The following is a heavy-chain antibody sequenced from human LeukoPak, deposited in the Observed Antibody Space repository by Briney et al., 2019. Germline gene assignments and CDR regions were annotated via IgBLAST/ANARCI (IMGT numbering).Heavy chain of an antibody. CDR1: GGSISSSNW. D-gene: IGHD3-10*01. CDR2: IYHSGST. CDR3: ARGEQYGSGTVQFDY. Sequence: PSETLSLTCSVSGGSISSSNWWSWVPQPPGKGLEWIGEIYHSGSTNYNPTLKSRVTMSVDKSRNQFSLSLTSVTAADTAVYYCARGEQYGSGTVQFDYWGQGTLVTVSS. J-gene: IGHJ4*02. V-gene: IGHV4-4*02.